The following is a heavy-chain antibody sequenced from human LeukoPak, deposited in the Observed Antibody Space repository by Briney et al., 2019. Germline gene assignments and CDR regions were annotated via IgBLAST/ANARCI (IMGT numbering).Heavy chain of an antibody. D-gene: IGHD3-9*01. J-gene: IGHJ4*02. CDR3: ARDPGQYYDILTGYYTPYYFDY. CDR2: INPNSGGT. CDR1: GYTFTRHY. V-gene: IGHV1-46*01. Sequence: ASVKVSCKASGYTFTRHYMNWVRQAPGQGLERMGKINPNSGGTGYAQKFQGRVTMTTETSTSTAYMELRSLTSDDTAVYYCARDPGQYYDILTGYYTPYYFDYWGQGTPVTVSS.